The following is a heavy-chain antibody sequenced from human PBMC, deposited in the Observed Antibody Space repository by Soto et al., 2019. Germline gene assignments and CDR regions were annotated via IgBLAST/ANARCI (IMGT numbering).Heavy chain of an antibody. V-gene: IGHV3-33*08. Sequence: SGGSLRLSCAASGFTFSSYGMHWVRQAPGKGLEWVAVIWYDGSNKYYADSVKGRFTISRDNSKNTLYLQMNSLRAEDTAVYYCARDGYELWFGELLDDWGQGTLVTVSS. CDR3: ARDGYELWFGELLDD. D-gene: IGHD3-10*01. CDR1: GFTFSSYG. J-gene: IGHJ4*02. CDR2: IWYDGSNK.